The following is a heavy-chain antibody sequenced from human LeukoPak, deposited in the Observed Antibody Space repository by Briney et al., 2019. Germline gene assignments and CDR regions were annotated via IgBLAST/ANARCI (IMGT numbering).Heavy chain of an antibody. Sequence: GGSLRLSCEASGFIFSSYVMGWVRQAPGKGLEWVSGISVGGGDTFTADSVKGRFTITRENSKNTLYLQMMGLRVEDTAIYYCAKLNLGEMAYFDSWGQGILVPVSS. CDR1: GFIFSSYV. CDR2: ISVGGGDT. V-gene: IGHV3-23*01. D-gene: IGHD2-21*01. CDR3: AKLNLGEMAYFDS. J-gene: IGHJ4*02.